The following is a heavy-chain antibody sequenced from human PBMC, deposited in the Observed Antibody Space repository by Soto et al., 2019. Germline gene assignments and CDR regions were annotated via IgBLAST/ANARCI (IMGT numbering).Heavy chain of an antibody. CDR1: GGSISSYY. CDR3: AGYYGDYAYYYYYYMDV. Sequence: SETLSLTCTVSGGSISSYYWSWIRQPPGKGLEWIGYIYYSGSTNYNPSLKSRVTISVDTSKNQFSLKLSSVTAADTAVYYCAGYYGDYAYYYYYYMDVSGKGTTVTVSS. V-gene: IGHV4-59*01. CDR2: IYYSGST. J-gene: IGHJ6*03. D-gene: IGHD4-17*01.